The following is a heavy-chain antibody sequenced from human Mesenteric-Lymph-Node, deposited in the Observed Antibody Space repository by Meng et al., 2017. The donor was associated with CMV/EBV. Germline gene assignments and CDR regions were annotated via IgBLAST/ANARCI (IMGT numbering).Heavy chain of an antibody. CDR2: IFHSGTT. CDR3: ARDYWDILTGRYYYYGMDV. D-gene: IGHD3-9*01. Sequence: GSLRLSCTVSGFSISTGYYWAWIRQTPGRGLKWIGSIFHSGTTHYNPSLTSRVTISVDTPKNQFSLKLSSVTAADTAVYYCARDYWDILTGRYYYYGMDVWGQGTTVTVSS. J-gene: IGHJ6*02. CDR1: GFSISTGYY. V-gene: IGHV4-38-2*02.